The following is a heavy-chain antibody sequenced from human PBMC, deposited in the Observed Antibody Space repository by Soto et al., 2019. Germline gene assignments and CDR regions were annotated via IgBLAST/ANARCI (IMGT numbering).Heavy chain of an antibody. J-gene: IGHJ6*02. V-gene: IGHV3-23*01. CDR1: GFTFSSYA. CDR2: ISGSGGST. Sequence: EVQLLESGGGLVQPGGSLRLSCAASGFTFSSYAMSWVRQAPGKGLEWVSAISGSGGSTYYADSVKGRFTISRDNSKNTLYLQMNSLRAEDTAVYYCAKGEGPRGYCSSTSCYKNGMDVWGQGTTVTVSS. D-gene: IGHD2-2*02. CDR3: AKGEGPRGYCSSTSCYKNGMDV.